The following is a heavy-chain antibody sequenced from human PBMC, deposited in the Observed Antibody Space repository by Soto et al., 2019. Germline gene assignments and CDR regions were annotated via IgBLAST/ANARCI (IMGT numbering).Heavy chain of an antibody. J-gene: IGHJ3*02. V-gene: IGHV4-59*01. CDR2: IYYRGST. D-gene: IGHD3-10*01. CDR3: ARVRGGPFDI. CDR1: DSVMSGYY. Sequence: WGTVALTGTDSDSVMSGYYCSCSRQQPGKALEWMRYIYYRGSTNHTPSLKSRVTISEDTSKNQFSLKLSSVTAADTAVYYCARVRGGPFDIWGQGTMVTVSS.